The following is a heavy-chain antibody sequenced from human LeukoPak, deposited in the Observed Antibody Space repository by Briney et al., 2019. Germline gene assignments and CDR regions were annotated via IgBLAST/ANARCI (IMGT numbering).Heavy chain of an antibody. CDR3: ARSHEDTESWYYYYGMDV. V-gene: IGHV4-38-2*02. D-gene: IGHD6-13*01. CDR1: GYSISSGYY. Sequence: SETLSLTCTVSGYSISSGYYWGWIRQPPGKGLEWIGSIYHSGSTYYNPSLKSRVTISVDTSKNQFSLKLSSVTAADTAVYYCARSHEDTESWYYYYGMDVWGQGTTVTVSS. CDR2: IYHSGST. J-gene: IGHJ6*02.